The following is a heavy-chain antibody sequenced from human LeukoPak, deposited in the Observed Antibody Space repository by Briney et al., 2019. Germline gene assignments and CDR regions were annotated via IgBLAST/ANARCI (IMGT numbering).Heavy chain of an antibody. D-gene: IGHD2-15*01. Sequence: GGSLRLSCAASGFTFSSFAMIWVRQAPGKGLEWVSAISGSGGSTYYADSVKGRFTSSRDNSKNTLYLQMNSMRAEDTAVYYCAKDLSFGWYYFDYWGQGTLVTVSS. J-gene: IGHJ4*02. V-gene: IGHV3-23*01. CDR1: GFTFSSFA. CDR3: AKDLSFGWYYFDY. CDR2: ISGSGGST.